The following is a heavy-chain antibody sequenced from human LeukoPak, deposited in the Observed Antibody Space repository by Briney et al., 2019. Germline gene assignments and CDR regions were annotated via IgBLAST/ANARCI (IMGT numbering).Heavy chain of an antibody. CDR2: VYHTGSS. J-gene: IGHJ4*02. CDR3: ARHGLYYYDSSGYGFDY. CDR1: GGSISSSNW. D-gene: IGHD3-22*01. V-gene: IGHV4-4*02. Sequence: PSETLSLTCAVSGGSISSSNWWSWVRQPPGKGLEWIGEVYHTGSSNYNPPLKSRVTISVDTSKNQFSLKLSSVTAADTAVYYCARHGLYYYDSSGYGFDYWGQGTLVTVSS.